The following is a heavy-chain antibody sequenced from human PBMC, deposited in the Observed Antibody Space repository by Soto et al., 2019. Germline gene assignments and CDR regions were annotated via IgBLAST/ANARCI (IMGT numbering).Heavy chain of an antibody. D-gene: IGHD3-3*01. CDR2: ISGSGGST. V-gene: IGHV3-23*01. J-gene: IGHJ4*02. CDR3: AKDATIFGVVLSHYYFDY. CDR1: GFTFSSYP. Sequence: GGSLRLSCAASGFTFSSYPMSWVRQALGKGIEWVSAISGSGGSTYYADSVKGRFTISRENSKNTLYLQMNSLRAEDTAVYYCAKDATIFGVVLSHYYFDYWGQGTLVTVSS.